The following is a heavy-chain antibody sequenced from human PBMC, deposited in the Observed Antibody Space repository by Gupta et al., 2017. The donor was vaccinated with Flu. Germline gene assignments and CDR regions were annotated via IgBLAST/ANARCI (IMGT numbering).Heavy chain of an antibody. V-gene: IGHV4-39*01. Sequence: IRQAPGKGLERIGNLFDGGRTHYNPSLKSRVTISVDTSRTQFSLQLSSVTAADTAFYYCARHKDSYDSSGPPGWFDPWGQGTLVTVSS. J-gene: IGHJ5*02. CDR3: ARHKDSYDSSGPPGWFDP. D-gene: IGHD3-22*01. CDR2: LFDGGRT.